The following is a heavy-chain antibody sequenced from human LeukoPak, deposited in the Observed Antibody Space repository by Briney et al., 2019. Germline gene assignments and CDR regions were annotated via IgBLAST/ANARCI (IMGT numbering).Heavy chain of an antibody. D-gene: IGHD3-22*01. CDR1: GFTFSDYY. Sequence: GGSLRLSCAASGFTFSDYYMSWIRPAPGKGLEWVSYISSSGSNIYYADSVKGRFTISRDNAKNSLYLQMNSLRADDTAVYYWARVRLPTRYSYDSSGYSFDYWGQGTLVTVSS. J-gene: IGHJ4*02. CDR3: ARVRLPTRYSYDSSGYSFDY. CDR2: ISSSGSNI. V-gene: IGHV3-11*01.